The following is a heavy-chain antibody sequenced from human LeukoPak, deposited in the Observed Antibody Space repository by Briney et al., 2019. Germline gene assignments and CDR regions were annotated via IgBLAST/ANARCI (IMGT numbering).Heavy chain of an antibody. Sequence: SETLSLTCTVSGGSISSSSYFWGWIRQPPGKGLEWIGSIYYSGSTYYNPSLKSRVTISVDTSKNQFSLKLSSVTAADTAVYYCYYDRSGNDFWGQGTLATVSS. CDR2: IYYSGST. CDR3: YYDRSGNDF. CDR1: GGSISSSSYF. J-gene: IGHJ4*02. V-gene: IGHV4-39*01. D-gene: IGHD3-22*01.